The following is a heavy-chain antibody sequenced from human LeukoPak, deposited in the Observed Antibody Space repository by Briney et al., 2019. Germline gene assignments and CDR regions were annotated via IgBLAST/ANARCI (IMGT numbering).Heavy chain of an antibody. D-gene: IGHD3-10*02. CDR3: ARGDSYYYVADAFDI. V-gene: IGHV4-4*07. CDR2: IYTSGST. CDR1: GGSISSYY. Sequence: SETLSLTCTVSGGSISSYYWSWIRQPAGKGLEWIGRIYTSGSTNYNPSLKSRVTISVDTSKNQFSLKLSSVTAADTAVYYCARGDSYYYVADAFDIWGQGTMVTVSS. J-gene: IGHJ3*02.